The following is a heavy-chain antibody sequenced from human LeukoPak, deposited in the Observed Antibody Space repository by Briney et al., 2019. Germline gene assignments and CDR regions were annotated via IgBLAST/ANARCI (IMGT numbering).Heavy chain of an antibody. V-gene: IGHV3-48*04. J-gene: IGHJ4*02. CDR3: ARDIRGGSYSPLDY. CDR1: AFPFSSYT. CDR2: ISSSGSTI. Sequence: LPGGSLRLSCAASAFPFSSYTMGWVRQAPGKGLEWVSYISSSGSTIYYADSVKGRFTISRDNAKNSLYLQMNSLRAEDTAVYYCARDIRGGSYSPLDYWGQGTLVTVSS. D-gene: IGHD1-26*01.